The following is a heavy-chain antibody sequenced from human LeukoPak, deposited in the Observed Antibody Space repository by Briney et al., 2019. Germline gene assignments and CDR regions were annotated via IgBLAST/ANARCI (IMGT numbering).Heavy chain of an antibody. CDR3: ATYHDFTYYMDV. Sequence: GGSLRLSCAASGFTFRSYGMSWVRQAPGKGLEWVANIKQDGSEKYYVGSVKGRFTISRDNAKNSLYLQMNSLRAEDTAVYYCATYHDFTYYMDVWGKGTTVTVSS. CDR2: IKQDGSEK. V-gene: IGHV3-7*01. J-gene: IGHJ6*03. CDR1: GFTFRSYG. D-gene: IGHD3-3*01.